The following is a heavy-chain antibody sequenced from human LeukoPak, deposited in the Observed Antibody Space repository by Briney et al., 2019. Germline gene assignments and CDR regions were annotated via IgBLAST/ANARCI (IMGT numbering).Heavy chain of an antibody. Sequence: ASVKVSCKASGYTFTNYGINWVRQAPGQRPEWMGWFSTYNGDTKYAQKLKGRVTLTADTLTSTAYMELRTLISDDTATYYCAIGQGVITWGGADVYDVWGQGTTVIVSS. CDR2: FSTYNGDT. V-gene: IGHV1-18*01. J-gene: IGHJ3*01. CDR3: AIGQGVITWGGADVYDV. CDR1: GYTFTNYG. D-gene: IGHD3-16*01.